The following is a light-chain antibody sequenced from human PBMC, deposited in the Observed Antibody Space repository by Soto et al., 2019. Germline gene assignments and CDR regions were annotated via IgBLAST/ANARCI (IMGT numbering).Light chain of an antibody. V-gene: IGKV3-11*01. CDR1: QSVRSN. CDR2: GAS. CDR3: QQRSNLPPLT. Sequence: QSLATLSVYQRERVTLSCRASQSVRSNLAWYQQKPGQSPRLLIYGASTRATGIPDRFSGSGSWADFTLTISRLEPEDFAVYYCQQRSNLPPLTSGGGTNVDIK. J-gene: IGKJ4*01.